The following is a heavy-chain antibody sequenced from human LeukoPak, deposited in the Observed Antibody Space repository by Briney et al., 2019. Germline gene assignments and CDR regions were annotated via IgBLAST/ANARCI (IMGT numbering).Heavy chain of an antibody. J-gene: IGHJ4*02. CDR2: FDPEDGET. CDR3: ATGPRFGDTLFDY. CDR1: GFTVSSNY. V-gene: IGHV1-24*01. D-gene: IGHD3-10*01. Sequence: GGSLRLSCAASGFTVSSNYMSWVRQAPGKGLEWMGGFDPEDGETIYAQKFQGRVTMTEDTSTDTAYMELSSLRSEDTAVYYCATGPRFGDTLFDYWGQGTLVTVSS.